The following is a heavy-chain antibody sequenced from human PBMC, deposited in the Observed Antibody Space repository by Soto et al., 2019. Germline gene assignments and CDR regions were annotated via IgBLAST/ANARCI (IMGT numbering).Heavy chain of an antibody. Sequence: HPGGSLRLSCTTSGFSFASFAMTWVRQAPGKGLEWVATISGSDGKTYYADSVKGRFSISRDTSRNTLYLQMNSLRADDTAIYYCAKWSYLDYWGQGTRVIVS. CDR1: GFSFASFA. V-gene: IGHV3-23*01. CDR3: AKWSYLDY. J-gene: IGHJ4*02. D-gene: IGHD3-3*01. CDR2: ISGSDGKT.